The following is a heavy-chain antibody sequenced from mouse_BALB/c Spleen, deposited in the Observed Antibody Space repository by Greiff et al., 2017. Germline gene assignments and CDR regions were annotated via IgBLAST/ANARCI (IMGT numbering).Heavy chain of an antibody. J-gene: IGHJ4*01. D-gene: IGHD2-4*01. CDR3: ARAPSTMITTWAMDY. V-gene: IGHV7-3*02. CDR1: GFTFTDYY. Sequence: EVQLQESGGGLVQPGGSLRLSCATSGFTFTDYYMSWVRQPPGKALEWLGFIRNKANGYTTEYSASVKGRFTISRDNSQSILYLQMNTLRAEDSATYYCARAPSTMITTWAMDYWGQGTSVTVSS. CDR2: IRNKANGYTT.